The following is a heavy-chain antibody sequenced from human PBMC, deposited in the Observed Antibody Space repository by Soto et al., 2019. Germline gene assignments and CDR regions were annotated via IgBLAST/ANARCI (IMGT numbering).Heavy chain of an antibody. CDR1: GYAFTAYG. D-gene: IGHD6-19*01. CDR2: ISGFNGNT. V-gene: IGHV1-18*01. J-gene: IGHJ4*02. Sequence: QVQLVQSGAEVKKPGASVKVSCKASGYAFTAYGISWVRQAPGQGLEWMGRISGFNGNTNYAQKRQGRVTMTTDTSTSTAYMELRSLRSDDTAVYYCARDNGQWLVGWGQGTLVTVSS. CDR3: ARDNGQWLVG.